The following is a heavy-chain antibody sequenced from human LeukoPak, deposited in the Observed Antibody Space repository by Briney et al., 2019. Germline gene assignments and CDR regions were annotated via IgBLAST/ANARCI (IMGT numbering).Heavy chain of an antibody. CDR3: AKAEGIYDYVWGSYRSLYFDY. V-gene: IGHV3-9*01. J-gene: IGHJ4*02. CDR1: GFTFDDYA. D-gene: IGHD3-16*02. CDR2: ISWNSGSI. Sequence: GGSLRLSCAASGFTFDDYAMHWVRQAPGKGLEWVSGISWNSGSIGYADSVKGRFTISRDNAKNSLYLQMNSLRAEDTALYYCAKAEGIYDYVWGSYRSLYFDYWGQGTLDTVSS.